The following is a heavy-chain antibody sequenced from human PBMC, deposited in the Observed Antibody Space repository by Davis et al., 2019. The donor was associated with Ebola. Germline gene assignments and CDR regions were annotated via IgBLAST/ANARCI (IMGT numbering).Heavy chain of an antibody. D-gene: IGHD2-15*01. CDR1: GYTFTSYA. Sequence: ASVKVSCKASGYTFTSYAMHWVRQAPGQRLEWMGWINAGNGNTKYSQKFQGRVTITRDTSASTAYMELSSLRSEDTAVYYCARSGGYCSGGSCYYYYYYMDVWGKGTTVTVSS. CDR3: ARSGGYCSGGSCYYYYYYMDV. J-gene: IGHJ6*03. CDR2: INAGNGNT. V-gene: IGHV1-3*01.